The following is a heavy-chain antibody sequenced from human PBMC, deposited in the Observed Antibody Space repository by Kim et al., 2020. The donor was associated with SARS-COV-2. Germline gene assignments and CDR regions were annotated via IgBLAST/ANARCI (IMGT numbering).Heavy chain of an antibody. CDR2: IYYSGST. V-gene: IGHV4-31*03. D-gene: IGHD3-10*01. CDR1: GGSISRNGYY. J-gene: IGHJ3*02. Sequence: SETLSLTCTVSGGSISRNGYYWSWIRQHPARGLEWIGYIYYSGSTYYNPSLKSRVTMSVDTSNNQFSLRLTSVTAADTAVYFCARSDSHGSGSLPFDAFDIWGLGTLVTVSS. CDR3: ARSDSHGSGSLPFDAFDI.